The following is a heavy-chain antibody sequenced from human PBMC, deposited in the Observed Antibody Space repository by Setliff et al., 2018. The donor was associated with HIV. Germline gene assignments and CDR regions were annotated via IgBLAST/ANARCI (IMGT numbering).Heavy chain of an antibody. CDR3: AGGPATSGLGYYMDV. D-gene: IGHD2-15*01. CDR2: VYYSGDT. Sequence: SETLSLTCTVSRGSITSHYWSWIRQAPGKGLEWIGFVYYSGDTNYNPSLKSRVSMSVDTSKNQMSLKVTSSSAADTAVYYCAGGPATSGLGYYMDVWGKGTTVTVS. J-gene: IGHJ6*03. V-gene: IGHV4-59*11. CDR1: RGSITSHY.